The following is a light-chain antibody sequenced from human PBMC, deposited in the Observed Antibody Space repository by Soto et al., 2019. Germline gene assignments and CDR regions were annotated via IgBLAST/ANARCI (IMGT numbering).Light chain of an antibody. J-gene: IGLJ3*02. Sequence: QSALTQPPSASGSPGQSVTISCTGTSGDVGGYNYVSRYQQHPGKAPELMIYEVSRRPSGVPDRFSGSKSGNTASLTVSGLQAEDEADYYCSSYAGSAWVFGGGTKLTVL. CDR2: EVS. V-gene: IGLV2-8*01. CDR1: SGDVGGYNY. CDR3: SSYAGSAWV.